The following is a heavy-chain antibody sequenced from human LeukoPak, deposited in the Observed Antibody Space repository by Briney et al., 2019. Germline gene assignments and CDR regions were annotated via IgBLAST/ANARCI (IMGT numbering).Heavy chain of an antibody. J-gene: IGHJ3*02. V-gene: IGHV1-2*02. CDR2: INPDSGDT. CDR1: GYTFTGYY. CDR3: AIMGDTFDI. Sequence: ASVKVSCKASGYTFTGYYMHWVRQAPGQGLEWMGSINPDSGDTNYAQNLQGRVTMTRDTSINTAYLDLSRLRSDDTAVYYCAIMGDTFDIWGQGTKVTVSS. D-gene: IGHD2-8*01.